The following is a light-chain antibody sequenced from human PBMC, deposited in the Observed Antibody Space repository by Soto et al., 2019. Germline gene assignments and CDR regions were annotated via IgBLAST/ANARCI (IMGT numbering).Light chain of an antibody. J-gene: IGKJ4*01. Sequence: EIVMTQSPATLSVSPWERATLSCRASQSVSINLAWYQQKPGQAPRLLIYGASSRATGIPDRFSGGGSGTDFTLTISRLEPEDFAVYYCQQFSSYPLTFGGGTKVDIK. CDR1: QSVSIN. V-gene: IGKV3-20*01. CDR3: QQFSSYPLT. CDR2: GAS.